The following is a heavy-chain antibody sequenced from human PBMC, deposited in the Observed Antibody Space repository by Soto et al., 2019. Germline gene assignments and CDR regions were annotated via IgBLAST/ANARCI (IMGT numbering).Heavy chain of an antibody. J-gene: IGHJ3*02. Sequence: ASVKVSCKASGYTFTSYAMHWVRQAPGQRLEWMGWINAGNGNTKYSQKFQGRVTITRDTSASTAYMELSSLRSEDTAVYYCARAATIMDIVVVVAATPESAFDIWGQGTMVTVSS. CDR3: ARAATIMDIVVVVAATPESAFDI. CDR2: INAGNGNT. CDR1: GYTFTSYA. V-gene: IGHV1-3*01. D-gene: IGHD2-15*01.